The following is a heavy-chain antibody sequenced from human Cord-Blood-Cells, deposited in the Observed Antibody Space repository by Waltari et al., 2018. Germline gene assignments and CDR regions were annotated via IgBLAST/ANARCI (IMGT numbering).Heavy chain of an antibody. CDR2: IYYSGST. Sequence: QLQLQESGPGLVKPSETLSLTCTVPGGSISSSSYYWGWIRQPPGKGLEWIGSIYYSGSTYYNPSLKSRVTISVDTSKNQFSLKLSSVTAADTAVYYCARESVAAAGPFDYWGQGTLVTVSS. D-gene: IGHD6-13*01. CDR3: ARESVAAAGPFDY. J-gene: IGHJ4*02. CDR1: GGSISSSSYY. V-gene: IGHV4-39*07.